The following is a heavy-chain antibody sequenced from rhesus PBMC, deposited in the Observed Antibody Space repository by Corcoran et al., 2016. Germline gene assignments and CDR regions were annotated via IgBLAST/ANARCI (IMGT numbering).Heavy chain of an antibody. CDR2: VDGNSAST. CDR1: GGSITGYY. J-gene: IGHJ5-2*02. V-gene: IGHV4-73*01. CDR3: ARERPLYGNSLDV. Sequence: QVKLQQWGEGLVKPSETLSLTCAVDGGSITGYYWSWIRQPPGTGLEWTGNVDGNSASTNYNPALKNRVTISKDTSKNQFSLKLSSVTAADTAVYYCARERPLYGNSLDVWGRGVLVTVSS. D-gene: IGHD4-29*01.